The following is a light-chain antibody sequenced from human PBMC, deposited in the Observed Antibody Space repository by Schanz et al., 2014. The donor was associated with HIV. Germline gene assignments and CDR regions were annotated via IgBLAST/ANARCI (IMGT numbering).Light chain of an antibody. Sequence: QSVLTQPPSVSAAPGQKVTISCSGSSSNIGNNYVSWYQQFPGTAPKLLIYDNTYRPSGVPDRISGSKSGTSASLAITGLQAEDEADYFCQSYDRSLSVVVFGGGTKLTVL. V-gene: IGLV1-40*01. CDR2: DNT. CDR3: QSYDRSLSVVV. CDR1: SSNIGNNY. J-gene: IGLJ2*01.